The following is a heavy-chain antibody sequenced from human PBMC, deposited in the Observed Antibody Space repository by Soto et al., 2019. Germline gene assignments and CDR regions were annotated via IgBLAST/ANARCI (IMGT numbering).Heavy chain of an antibody. Sequence: VGSLRLSCSASGFTFSSYAMHWVRHSPGKGLEYVSAISSNGGSTYYADSVKGRFTISRDNSKDTLYLQMSSLRAEDTAVYYCVKALRYFDWLPDFDYWGQGTLVTVSS. V-gene: IGHV3-64D*06. D-gene: IGHD3-9*01. CDR3: VKALRYFDWLPDFDY. CDR1: GFTFSSYA. CDR2: ISSNGGST. J-gene: IGHJ4*02.